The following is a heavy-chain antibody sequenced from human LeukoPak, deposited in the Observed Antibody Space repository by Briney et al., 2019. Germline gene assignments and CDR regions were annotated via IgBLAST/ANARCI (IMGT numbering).Heavy chain of an antibody. D-gene: IGHD1-14*01. V-gene: IGHV3-66*01. CDR3: ARNRYMDV. CDR2: IYSGGST. J-gene: IGHJ6*03. Sequence: GGSLRLSCAASGFTFSSYGMSWVRQAPGKGLEWVSVIYSGGSTYYADSVKGRFTISRDNAKNSLYLQMNSLRAEDTAVYYCARNRYMDVWGKGTTVTVSS. CDR1: GFTFSSYG.